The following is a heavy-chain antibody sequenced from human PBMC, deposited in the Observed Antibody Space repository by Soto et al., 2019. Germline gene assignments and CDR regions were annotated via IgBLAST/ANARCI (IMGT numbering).Heavy chain of an antibody. J-gene: IGHJ4*02. Sequence: GGSLRLSCAASGFTFSSYSMNWVRQAPGKGLEWVSSISSSSSYIYYADSVKGRFTISRDNAKNSLYLQMNSLRAEDTAVYYCARDPPPYGGGDWGQGTLVTVSS. CDR3: ARDPPPYGGGD. V-gene: IGHV3-21*01. CDR1: GFTFSSYS. D-gene: IGHD3-16*01. CDR2: ISSSSSYI.